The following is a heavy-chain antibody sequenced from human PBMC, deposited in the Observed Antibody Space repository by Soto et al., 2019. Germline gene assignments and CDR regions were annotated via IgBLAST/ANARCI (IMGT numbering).Heavy chain of an antibody. V-gene: IGHV1-18*01. D-gene: IGHD2-2*01. CDR3: ARDIIVVVKDAMKDFDI. J-gene: IGHJ3*02. Sequence: ASVXVSFKASGYSFTIYGISWVRQAPGQGLEWMGWISAYNGNTNYAQKLQGRVTMTTDTSTSTAYMELRSLRSDDTAVYYCARDIIVVVKDAMKDFDIWGQGTMVTVSS. CDR2: ISAYNGNT. CDR1: GYSFTIYG.